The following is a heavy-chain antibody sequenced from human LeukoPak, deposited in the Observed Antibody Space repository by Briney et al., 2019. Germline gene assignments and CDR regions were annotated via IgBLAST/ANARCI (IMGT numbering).Heavy chain of an antibody. J-gene: IGHJ4*02. D-gene: IGHD2-2*01. V-gene: IGHV3-43*02. CDR3: ANTRVHYFDY. CDR2: ISGDGGST. CDR1: GFTFVVYA. Sequence: PGGSLRLSCAASGFTFVVYAMHWVRQAPGKGLEWVSLISGDGGSTYYVDSVKGRFTISRDNSKNSLYLQMNSLRTEDTALYYCANTRVHYFDYWGEGTLVTVSS.